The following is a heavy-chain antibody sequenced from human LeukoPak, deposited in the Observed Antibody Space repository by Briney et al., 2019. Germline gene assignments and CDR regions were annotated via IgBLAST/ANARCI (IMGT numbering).Heavy chain of an antibody. J-gene: IGHJ5*01. CDR2: INANSGTT. V-gene: IGHV3-23*01. CDR1: GFTFSGYA. Sequence: GGSLRLSCEASGFTFSGYAVSWVRQAPGKGLEWVSTINANSGTTSYAASVRGRFTISRDNSKNTLYLQVNTLRADDTATYYCAKPVSGGLAVTADWFHPWGQGTLVVVSS. CDR3: AKPVSGGLAVTADWFHP. D-gene: IGHD6-19*01.